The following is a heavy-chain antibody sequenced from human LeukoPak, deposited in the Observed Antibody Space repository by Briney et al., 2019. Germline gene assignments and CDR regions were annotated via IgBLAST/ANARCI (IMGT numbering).Heavy chain of an antibody. V-gene: IGHV1-2*02. D-gene: IGHD2-21*01. CDR2: INPNSGGT. CDR1: GYTFTDYY. J-gene: IGHJ4*02. Sequence: ASVQVSCKASGYTFTDYYMHWVRQAPGQGLEWMGWINPNSGGTNYAQKFQGRVTMTRDTSITTAYMELSRLRFDDTAVYYCARELHSNFDYWGQGTLVT. CDR3: ARELHSNFDY.